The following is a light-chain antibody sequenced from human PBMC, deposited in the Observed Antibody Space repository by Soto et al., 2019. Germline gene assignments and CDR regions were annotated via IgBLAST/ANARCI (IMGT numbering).Light chain of an antibody. CDR1: QSVHSN. Sequence: EIVLTQSPGTLSLSPGERATLSCRASQSVHSNLAWFQQHPGQAPRLLIYGASSRATGIPDRFSGSGSGTDFSLTINRLEPEDFAVYYCQQRSNWPRTFGQGTRLEIK. CDR3: QQRSNWPRT. V-gene: IGKV3D-20*02. CDR2: GAS. J-gene: IGKJ5*01.